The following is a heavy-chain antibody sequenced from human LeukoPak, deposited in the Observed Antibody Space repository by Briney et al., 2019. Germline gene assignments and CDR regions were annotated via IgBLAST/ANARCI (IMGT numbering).Heavy chain of an antibody. CDR2: TYYRSKWSF. J-gene: IGHJ4*02. CDR3: ARGKYTSFDN. Sequence: SQTLSLTCAISGDSLFTNNVAWNWLRQSPSRGLEWLGRTYYRSKWSFDYAVSVKGRITINADTSKNQFSLQLNSVTPEDTAVYYCARGKYTSFDNWGQGTLVTVSS. V-gene: IGHV6-1*01. D-gene: IGHD6-6*01. CDR1: GDSLFTNNVA.